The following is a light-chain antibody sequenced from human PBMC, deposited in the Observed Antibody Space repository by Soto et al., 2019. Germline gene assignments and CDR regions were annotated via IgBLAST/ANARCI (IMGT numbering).Light chain of an antibody. V-gene: IGLV2-14*01. CDR1: SSDVGGYNY. J-gene: IGLJ2*01. CDR3: SSSTSSSTVV. CDR2: EVS. Sequence: QSALTQPASVSGSPGQSITISCTGTSSDVGGYNYVSWYQQHPGKAPKLMIYEVSDRPSGVSNRFSGSKSGNTASLTISGLQAEDEVDYYCSSSTSSSTVVFGGGTKLTVL.